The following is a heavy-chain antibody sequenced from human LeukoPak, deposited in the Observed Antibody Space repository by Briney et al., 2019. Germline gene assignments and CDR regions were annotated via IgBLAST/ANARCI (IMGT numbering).Heavy chain of an antibody. J-gene: IGHJ5*02. D-gene: IGHD2-15*01. V-gene: IGHV4-39*01. Sequence: SETLSLTCTVSGGSISSSSYYWGWIRQPPGKGLEWIGSIYYSGSTYYNPSLKSRVTISVDTSKNQFSLKLSSVTAADTAVYYCARKDIPCWFDPWGQGTLVPVSS. CDR3: ARKDIPCWFDP. CDR1: GGSISSSSYY. CDR2: IYYSGST.